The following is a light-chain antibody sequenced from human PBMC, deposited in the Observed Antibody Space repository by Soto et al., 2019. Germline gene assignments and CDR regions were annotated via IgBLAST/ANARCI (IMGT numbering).Light chain of an antibody. CDR1: KLGYKY. J-gene: IGLJ2*01. CDR3: QAWDSSTAV. Sequence: SYELTQPPSVSVSPGQTASIPCSGDKLGYKYACWYQQKPGQSPVLVIYQDSKRSSGIPERFSGSNSGNTATLTISGTQAMDEADYYCQAWDSSTAVFGGGTKLTVL. V-gene: IGLV3-1*01. CDR2: QDS.